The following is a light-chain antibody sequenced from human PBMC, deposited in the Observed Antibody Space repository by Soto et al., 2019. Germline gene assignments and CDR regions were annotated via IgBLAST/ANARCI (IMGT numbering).Light chain of an antibody. Sequence: AIQMTQSPSSLSASVGDRVTITCRASQGIRNSLAWYQQKQGKVPTLLIYAASTLQSGVPSRFSGSGSGTDLTITISCLQSEDFATYYCQQYYSYPLTFGGGTKVDIK. CDR3: QQYYSYPLT. CDR2: AAS. V-gene: IGKV1-13*02. CDR1: QGIRNS. J-gene: IGKJ4*01.